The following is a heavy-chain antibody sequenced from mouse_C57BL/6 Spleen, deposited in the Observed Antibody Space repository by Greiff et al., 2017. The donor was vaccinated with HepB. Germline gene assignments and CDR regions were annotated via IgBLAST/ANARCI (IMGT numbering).Heavy chain of an antibody. CDR1: GFTFSSYA. V-gene: IGHV5-4*01. Sequence: DVMLVESGGGLVKPGGSLKLSCAASGFTFSSYAMSWVRQTPEKRLEWVATISDGGSYTYYPDNVKGRFTISRDNAKNNLYLQMSHLKSEDTAKYYCARDDYYGSSFLDYWGQGTTLTVSS. CDR2: ISDGGSYT. CDR3: ARDDYYGSSFLDY. D-gene: IGHD1-1*01. J-gene: IGHJ2*01.